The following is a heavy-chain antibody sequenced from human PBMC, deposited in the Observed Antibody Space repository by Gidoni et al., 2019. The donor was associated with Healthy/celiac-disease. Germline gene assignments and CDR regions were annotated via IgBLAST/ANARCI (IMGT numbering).Heavy chain of an antibody. CDR3: ANGGGYDFWSGYPRAFDY. V-gene: IGHV3-23*01. CDR2: ISGSGGST. D-gene: IGHD3-3*01. J-gene: IGHJ4*02. CDR1: GFTFSSYP. Sequence: EVQLFASEGGLLQPGGSLRLSCAASGFTFSSYPMSWVRPAPGKGLEWVTAISGSGGSTYYADSVKGRFTISRDNSKNTLYLQMNSLRAEDTAVYYCANGGGYDFWSGYPRAFDYWGQGTLVTVSS.